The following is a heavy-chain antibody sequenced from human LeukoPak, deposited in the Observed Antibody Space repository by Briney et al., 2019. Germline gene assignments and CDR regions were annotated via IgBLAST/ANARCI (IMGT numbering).Heavy chain of an antibody. CDR3: AKDGSLDPDYYYYGMDV. Sequence: PGRSLRLSCAASGFTFDDYAMHWVRQAPGKGLEWVSGISWNSGSIGYADSVKGRFTISRDNAKNSLYLQMNGLRAEDTALYYCAKDGSLDPDYYYYGMDVWGQGTTVTVSS. CDR1: GFTFDDYA. V-gene: IGHV3-9*01. J-gene: IGHJ6*02. D-gene: IGHD3/OR15-3a*01. CDR2: ISWNSGSI.